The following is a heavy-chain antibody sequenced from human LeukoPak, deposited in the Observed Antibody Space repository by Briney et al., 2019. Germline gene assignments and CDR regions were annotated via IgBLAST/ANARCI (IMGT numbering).Heavy chain of an antibody. D-gene: IGHD2-15*01. V-gene: IGHV3-23*01. CDR2: ISGSGGST. J-gene: IGHJ3*02. Sequence: PGGSLRLSCAASGFTFSSYGMSWVRQAPGKGLEWVSAISGSGGSTYYADSVKGRFTISRDNSKDTLYLQMNSLRAEDTAVYYCAKGQLRGGIVPHAFDIWGQGTMVTVSS. CDR3: AKGQLRGGIVPHAFDI. CDR1: GFTFSSYG.